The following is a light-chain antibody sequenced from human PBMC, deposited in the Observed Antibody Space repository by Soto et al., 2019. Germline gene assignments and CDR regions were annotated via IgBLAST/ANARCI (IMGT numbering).Light chain of an antibody. CDR3: SSYTSSSTLD. CDR1: SSDVGGYNY. Sequence: SALNQPASVSGSPGQSITISCTGTSSDVGGYNYVSWYQQHPGKAPKLMIYEVSNRPSGVSNRFSGSKSGNTASLTISGLQAEDEADYYCSSYTSSSTLDFGTGTKLTVL. J-gene: IGLJ1*01. V-gene: IGLV2-14*01. CDR2: EVS.